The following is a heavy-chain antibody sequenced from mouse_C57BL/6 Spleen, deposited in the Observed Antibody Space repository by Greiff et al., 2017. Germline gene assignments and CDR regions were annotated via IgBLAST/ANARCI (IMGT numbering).Heavy chain of an antibody. Sequence: QVQLQQPGTELVKPGASVKLSCKASGYTFTSYWMHWVKQRPGQGLEWIGNINPSNGGTNYNEKFKSKATLTVDKSSSTAYMQLSSLTSEDSAVYYWARSGILRRGYYFDYWGQGTTLTVSS. CDR2: INPSNGGT. V-gene: IGHV1-53*01. J-gene: IGHJ2*01. D-gene: IGHD1-1*01. CDR3: ARSGILRRGYYFDY. CDR1: GYTFTSYW.